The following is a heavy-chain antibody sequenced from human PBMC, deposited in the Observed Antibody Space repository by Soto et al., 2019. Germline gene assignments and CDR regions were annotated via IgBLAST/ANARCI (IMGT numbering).Heavy chain of an antibody. Sequence: CAISGDSVSSNTAAWNWIRSSPSRGLEWLGRTYYRSNWRHDYAVSVKSRITVNPDTSKNHFSLQLNSVTPDDTAVYYCARGVAGSGFDLWGQGTLLTVSS. D-gene: IGHD6-19*01. CDR2: TYYRSNWRH. CDR3: ARGVAGSGFDL. J-gene: IGHJ4*02. CDR1: GDSVSSNTAA. V-gene: IGHV6-1*01.